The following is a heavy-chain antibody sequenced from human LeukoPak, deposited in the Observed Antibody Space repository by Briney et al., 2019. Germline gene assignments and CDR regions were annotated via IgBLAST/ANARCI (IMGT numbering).Heavy chain of an antibody. J-gene: IGHJ3*02. CDR3: AVHIVVVFTNAFDI. CDR1: GGTFSSYA. V-gene: IGHV1-69*13. Sequence: ASVKVSCKASGGTFSSYAISWVRQAPGQGLEWMGGIIPIFGTANYAQKFQGRVTITADESTSTAYMELSSLRSEDTAVYYCAVHIVVVFTNAFDIWGQGTMVTVSS. D-gene: IGHD3-22*01. CDR2: IIPIFGTA.